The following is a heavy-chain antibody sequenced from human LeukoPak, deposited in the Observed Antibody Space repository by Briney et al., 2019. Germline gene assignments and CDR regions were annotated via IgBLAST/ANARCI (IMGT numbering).Heavy chain of an antibody. CDR1: GGSFSGYY. Sequence: SETLSLTCAVYGGSFSGYYWSWIRQPPGKGLEWIGEINHSGSTNYNPSLKSRVTISVDTSKNQFSLKLSSVTAADTAVYYCARGSGIPAAPVGWGQGTPVTVSS. V-gene: IGHV4-34*01. D-gene: IGHD6-25*01. J-gene: IGHJ4*02. CDR2: INHSGST. CDR3: ARGSGIPAAPVG.